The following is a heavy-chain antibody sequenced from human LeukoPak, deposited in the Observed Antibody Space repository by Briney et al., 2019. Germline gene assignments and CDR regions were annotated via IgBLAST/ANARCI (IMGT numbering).Heavy chain of an antibody. Sequence: GGTLRLSCAASGFTFSSYGMSWVRQAPGKGLEWVSAISGSGGSTYYADSVKGRFTISRDNSKNTLYLQMNSLRAEDTAVYYCAKDGGYSYGGTNWFDPWGQGTLVTVSS. V-gene: IGHV3-23*01. J-gene: IGHJ5*02. CDR1: GFTFSSYG. D-gene: IGHD5-18*01. CDR3: AKDGGYSYGGTNWFDP. CDR2: ISGSGGST.